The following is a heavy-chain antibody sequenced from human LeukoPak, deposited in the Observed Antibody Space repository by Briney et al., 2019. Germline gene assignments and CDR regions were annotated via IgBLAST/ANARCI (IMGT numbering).Heavy chain of an antibody. V-gene: IGHV3-33*01. D-gene: IGHD6-19*01. CDR2: IWYDGSNK. CDR3: ATAGGSSGANPFIY. CDR1: GFTFSSYG. J-gene: IGHJ4*02. Sequence: GGSLRLSCAASGFTFSSYGMHWVRQAPGKGLEWVAVIWYDGSNKYYADSVKGRFTISRDNSKDTLYLQTNSLRVEDTAVYYCATAGGSSGANPFIYWGQGTLVTVSP.